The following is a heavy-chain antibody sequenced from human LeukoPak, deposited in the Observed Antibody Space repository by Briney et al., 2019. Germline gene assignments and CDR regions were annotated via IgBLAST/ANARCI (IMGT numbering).Heavy chain of an antibody. V-gene: IGHV1-24*01. CDR1: GYTLTELS. Sequence: ASVKVSCKVSGYTLTELSMHWVRQATGKGLEWMGGFDPEDGETIYAQKFQGRVTMTEDISTDTAYMELSSLRSEDTAVYYCATAVASWYGSRSVYYYYYGMDVWGQGTTVTVSS. CDR2: FDPEDGET. J-gene: IGHJ6*02. CDR3: ATAVASWYGSRSVYYYYYGMDV. D-gene: IGHD6-13*01.